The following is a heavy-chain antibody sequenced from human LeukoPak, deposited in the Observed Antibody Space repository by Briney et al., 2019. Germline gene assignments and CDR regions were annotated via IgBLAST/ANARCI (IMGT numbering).Heavy chain of an antibody. CDR3: ARGGAVRPDY. J-gene: IGHJ4*02. CDR2: ISSSSTTT. D-gene: IGHD6-6*01. V-gene: IGHV3-48*02. Sequence: PGGCLRLSCVASGFSFSNFGMNWVRQAPGKGLEWVSYISSSSTTTSYADSVKGRFTISRDNAKNSLYLQMNSLRDEDTAVYYCARGGAVRPDYWGQGTLVTVSS. CDR1: GFSFSNFG.